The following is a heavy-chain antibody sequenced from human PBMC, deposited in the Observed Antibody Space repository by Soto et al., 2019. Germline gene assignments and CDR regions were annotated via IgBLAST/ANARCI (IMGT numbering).Heavy chain of an antibody. Sequence: QVQLVQSGAEMKEPGSSVKVSCKTSGGTFSSSAISWLRQAPGQGLEWMGGIIPLFRTPDYAQKFQGRVTIAADESTSTAYVERSSLRSEDTAVYYCARDNDRLQLGGNYYYILDVWGQGPTITVSS. CDR3: ARDNDRLQLGGNYYYILDV. CDR2: IIPLFRTP. CDR1: GGTFSSSA. J-gene: IGHJ6*02. V-gene: IGHV1-69*12. D-gene: IGHD4-4*01.